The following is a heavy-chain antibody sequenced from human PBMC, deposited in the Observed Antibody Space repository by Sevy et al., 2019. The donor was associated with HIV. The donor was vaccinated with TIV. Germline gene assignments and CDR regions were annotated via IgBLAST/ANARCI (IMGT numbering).Heavy chain of an antibody. V-gene: IGHV4-34*01. D-gene: IGHD6-19*01. CDR2: INHSGST. CDR3: ARGTCGSGWNYYYYYGMDV. J-gene: IGHJ6*02. Sequence: SETLSLTCAVYAGSFSGYYWSWIRQPPGKGLEWIGEINHSGSTNYNPSLKSRVTISVDTSKNQFSLKLSSVTAADTAVYYCARGTCGSGWNYYYYYGMDVWGQGTTVTVSS. CDR1: AGSFSGYY.